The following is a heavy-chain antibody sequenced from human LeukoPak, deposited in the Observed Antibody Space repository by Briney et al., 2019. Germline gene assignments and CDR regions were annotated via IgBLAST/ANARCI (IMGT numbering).Heavy chain of an antibody. Sequence: ASVKVSCKASGYTFTSYYMHWVRQAPGQGLEWMGIINPSGGSTSYAQKFQGRVTMTRDTSTSTVYMELSSLRSEDTAVYYCARDLREMATILDLGYWGQGTLVTVSS. V-gene: IGHV1-46*01. J-gene: IGHJ4*02. D-gene: IGHD5-24*01. CDR1: GYTFTSYY. CDR3: ARDLREMATILDLGY. CDR2: INPSGGST.